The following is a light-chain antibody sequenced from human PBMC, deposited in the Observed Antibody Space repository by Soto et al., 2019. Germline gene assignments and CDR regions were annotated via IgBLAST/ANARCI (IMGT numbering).Light chain of an antibody. CDR2: RNN. CDR1: SSNIGSNY. Sequence: QSVLTQPPSASGTPGQRVTISCSGSSSNIGSNYVYWYQQLPGTAPKLLIYRNNQRPSGVPDRFSGSKSGTSASLAISGLRSEDEADYYCGSYTSATTGVFGGGTKLTVL. J-gene: IGLJ3*02. CDR3: GSYTSATTGV. V-gene: IGLV1-47*01.